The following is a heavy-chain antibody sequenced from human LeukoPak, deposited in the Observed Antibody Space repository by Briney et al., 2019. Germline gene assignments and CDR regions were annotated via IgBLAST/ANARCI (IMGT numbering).Heavy chain of an antibody. V-gene: IGHV3-30-3*01. Sequence: GRSLRLSCAASGFTFSSYAMHWVRQAPGKGLEWVAVISYDGSNKYYADSVKGRFTISRDNSKNTLYPQMNSLRAEETAVYYCARDPWGYGPGAFDIWGQGTMVTVSS. CDR2: ISYDGSNK. CDR3: ARDPWGYGPGAFDI. D-gene: IGHD3-16*01. CDR1: GFTFSSYA. J-gene: IGHJ3*02.